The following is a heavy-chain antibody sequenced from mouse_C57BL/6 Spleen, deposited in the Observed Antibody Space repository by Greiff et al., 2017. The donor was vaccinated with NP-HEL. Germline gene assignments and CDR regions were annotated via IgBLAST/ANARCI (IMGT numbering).Heavy chain of an antibody. D-gene: IGHD1-1*01. CDR3: ARCPLRSYAMDY. Sequence: EVQRVESGGGLVQPGGSLSLSCAASGFTFTDYYMSWVRQPPGKALEWLGFIRNKANGYTTEYSASVKGRFTISRDNSQSILYLQMNALRAEDSATYYCARCPLRSYAMDYWGQGTSVTVSS. J-gene: IGHJ4*01. V-gene: IGHV7-3*01. CDR2: IRNKANGYTT. CDR1: GFTFTDYY.